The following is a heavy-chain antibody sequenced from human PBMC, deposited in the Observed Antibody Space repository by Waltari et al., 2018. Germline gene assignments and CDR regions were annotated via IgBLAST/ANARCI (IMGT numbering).Heavy chain of an antibody. V-gene: IGHV1-69-2*01. D-gene: IGHD1-20*01. CDR1: GYSFRDYY. CDR3: ATALGDNISASRAFEI. Sequence: EVQLLQSGAELVKPGTTVKISCKVAGYSFRDYYKHWVQQAPGKGLQWMGLIVPEDGETIYADNFRDTITLTADTSTNTAYLELNNVSSQDTAVFYCATALGDNISASRAFEIWGQGTMITVAS. CDR2: IVPEDGET. J-gene: IGHJ3*02.